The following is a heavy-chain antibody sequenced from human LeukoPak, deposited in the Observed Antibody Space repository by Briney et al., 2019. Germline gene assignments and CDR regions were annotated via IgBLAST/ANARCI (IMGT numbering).Heavy chain of an antibody. CDR2: ISYTGHT. D-gene: IGHD3-10*01. J-gene: IGHJ4*02. V-gene: IGHV4-59*06. CDR1: GGSISSYY. CDR3: ARQRYYGSGSYDY. Sequence: SETLSLTCTVSGGSISSYYWSWIRQHPGKRLEWIGCISYTGHTYYNPSLRSRLTISVDTSKNHFSLKLSSVTAADTAVYYCARQRYYGSGSYDYWGQGTLVTVSS.